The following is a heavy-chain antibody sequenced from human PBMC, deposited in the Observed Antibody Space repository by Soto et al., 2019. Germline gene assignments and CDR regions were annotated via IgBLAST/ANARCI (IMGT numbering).Heavy chain of an antibody. J-gene: IGHJ3*02. CDR2: IGTTGDT. CDR1: GLMFSIYD. CDR3: ARGSRHGSGSLRPGPSDIFDI. Sequence: PGESLKISCAASGLMFSIYDMHWVRQFAGKGLEWVSAIGTTGDTYYSDSVKGRFTISREDAKSSLYLRLNSLRVGDTAVYYCARGSRHGSGSLRPGPSDIFDIWGQGTMVTVSS. V-gene: IGHV3-13*01. D-gene: IGHD3-10*01.